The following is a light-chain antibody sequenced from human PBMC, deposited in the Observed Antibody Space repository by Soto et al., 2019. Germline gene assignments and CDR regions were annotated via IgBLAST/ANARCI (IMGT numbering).Light chain of an antibody. CDR3: QQYNSYSPT. CDR2: DAS. CDR1: QSVSGW. V-gene: IGKV1-5*01. Sequence: DIQMTQSPSTLSASVGDRVTITCRASQSVSGWLAWYQQKPGKAPKLLICDASRLEGGVPSRFSGSGSGTQFTLTFSSLQPDDFATYYCQQYNSYSPTFGQGTKVEIK. J-gene: IGKJ1*01.